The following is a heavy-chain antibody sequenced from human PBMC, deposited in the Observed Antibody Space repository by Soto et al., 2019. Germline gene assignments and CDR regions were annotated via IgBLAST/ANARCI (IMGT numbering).Heavy chain of an antibody. CDR2: IYYSGST. D-gene: IGHD3-22*01. CDR3: ARHLLLYYYDSSGYYLRDAFDI. J-gene: IGHJ3*02. CDR1: GGSISSYY. V-gene: IGHV4-59*08. Sequence: SETPSLTRTVSGGSISSYYWSWVRQPPGKGMEWIGYIYYSGSTNYNPSLKSRVTISVDTSKNQFSLKLSSVTAADTAVYYCARHLLLYYYDSSGYYLRDAFDIWGQGTMVTVSS.